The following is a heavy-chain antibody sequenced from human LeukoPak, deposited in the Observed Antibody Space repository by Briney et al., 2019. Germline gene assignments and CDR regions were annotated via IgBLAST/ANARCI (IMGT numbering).Heavy chain of an antibody. CDR3: ATRDFWSGYHYYYMDV. J-gene: IGHJ6*03. D-gene: IGHD3-3*01. Sequence: SETLSLTCTVSGGSISSSSYYWGWIRQPPGKGLEWIGSIYYSGSTYYNPSLKSRATISVDTSKNQFSLKLSSVTAADTAVYYCATRDFWSGYHYYYMDVRGKGTTVTVSS. V-gene: IGHV4-39*01. CDR1: GGSISSSSYY. CDR2: IYYSGST.